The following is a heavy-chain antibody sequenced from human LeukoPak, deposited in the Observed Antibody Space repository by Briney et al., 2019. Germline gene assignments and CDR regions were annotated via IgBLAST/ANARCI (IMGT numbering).Heavy chain of an antibody. D-gene: IGHD4-17*01. J-gene: IGHJ4*02. CDR2: IYSGGST. CDR3: AREDTVTPGDY. CDR1: GFTVSSNY. Sequence: GGSLRLSCAASGFTVSSNYMSWVRQAPGKGLEWVSVIYSGGSTYCADSVKGRFTISRDNSKNTLYLQMNSLRAEDTAVYYCAREDTVTPGDYWGQGTLVTVSS. V-gene: IGHV3-66*01.